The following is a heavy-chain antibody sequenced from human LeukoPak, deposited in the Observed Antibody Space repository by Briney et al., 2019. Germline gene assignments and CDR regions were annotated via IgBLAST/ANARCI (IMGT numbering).Heavy chain of an antibody. J-gene: IGHJ4*02. D-gene: IGHD6-6*01. V-gene: IGHV1-69*13. CDR2: IIPIFGTA. CDR3: ASEYSSSSGVFDY. CDR1: GGTFSSYA. Sequence: SVKVSCKASGGTFSSYAISWARQAPGQGLEWMGGIIPIFGTANYAQKFQGRVTITADESTSTAYMELRSLRSDDTAVYYCASEYSSSSGVFDYWGQGTLVTVSS.